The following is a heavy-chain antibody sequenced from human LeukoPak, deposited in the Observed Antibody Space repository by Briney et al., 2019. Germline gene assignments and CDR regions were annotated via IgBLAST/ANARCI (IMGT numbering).Heavy chain of an antibody. Sequence: GASVKVSCKASGGTFSSYAISWVRQAPGQGLEWMGRIIPILGIANYARKFQGRVTITADKSTSTAYMELSSLRSEDTAVYYCARVRVRGVIIYYGMDVWGQGTTVTVSS. CDR2: IIPILGIA. CDR1: GGTFSSYA. D-gene: IGHD3-10*01. CDR3: ARVRVRGVIIYYGMDV. J-gene: IGHJ6*02. V-gene: IGHV1-69*04.